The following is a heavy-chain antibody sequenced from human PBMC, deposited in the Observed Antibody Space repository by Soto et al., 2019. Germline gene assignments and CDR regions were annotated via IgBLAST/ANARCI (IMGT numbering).Heavy chain of an antibody. D-gene: IGHD3-22*01. Sequence: PSETLSLTCSVSGGSIGGNIDYWGWIRQPPGKGLEWIGNIHYSGSTYYDSSLQSRVTISIDTSKNQFSLKLSSVTATDTAVYYCASQHYYDSSGYYVVYWGQGTLVTVSS. V-gene: IGHV4-39*01. CDR2: IHYSGST. CDR1: GGSIGGNIDY. J-gene: IGHJ4*02. CDR3: ASQHYYDSSGYYVVY.